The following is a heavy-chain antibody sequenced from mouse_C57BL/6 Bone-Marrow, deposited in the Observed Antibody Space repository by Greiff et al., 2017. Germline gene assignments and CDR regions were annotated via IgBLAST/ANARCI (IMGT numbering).Heavy chain of an antibody. CDR1: GYSIPSDY. CDR2: INYSGST. Sequence: EVMLVESGPGLAKPSQTLSLTCSVTGYSIPSDYWNWIRKFPGNKLEYMGYINYSGSTYYNTSLKSRISITRDTSNNQYYLPFTSVTKEATATYYCARGGWLLRFYFDYWGQGTTLTVSS. J-gene: IGHJ2*01. V-gene: IGHV3-8*01. D-gene: IGHD2-3*01. CDR3: ARGGWLLRFYFDY.